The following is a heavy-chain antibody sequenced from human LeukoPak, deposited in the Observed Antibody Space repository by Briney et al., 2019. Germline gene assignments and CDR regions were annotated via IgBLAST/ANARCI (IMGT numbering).Heavy chain of an antibody. CDR1: GCTFTSDG. CDR3: ARDNVVVTATTNFDY. J-gene: IGHJ4*02. V-gene: IGHV1-18*04. CDR2: ISAYNGNT. Sequence: ASVKVSCKASGCTFTSDGTSWVRQAPGQGLEWLGWISAYNGNTNYAQKLQGRVTMTTDTSTSTAYMELRGLRSDDTAVYYCARDNVVVTATTNFDYWGQGTLVTVSS. D-gene: IGHD2-21*02.